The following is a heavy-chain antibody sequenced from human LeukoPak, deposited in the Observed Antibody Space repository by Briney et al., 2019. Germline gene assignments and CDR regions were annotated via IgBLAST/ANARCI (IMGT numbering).Heavy chain of an antibody. V-gene: IGHV3-15*07. CDR1: GFTFSNAW. D-gene: IGHD3-3*01. CDR2: IKSKTDGGTT. J-gene: IGHJ4*02. Sequence: GGSLRLSCAASGFTFSNAWMNWVRQAPGKGLEWVGRIKSKTDGGTTDYAALVKGRFTISRDDSKNTLYLQMNSPKTEDTAVYYCTTDFWSGYYTGEKDYWGQGTLVTVSS. CDR3: TTDFWSGYYTGEKDY.